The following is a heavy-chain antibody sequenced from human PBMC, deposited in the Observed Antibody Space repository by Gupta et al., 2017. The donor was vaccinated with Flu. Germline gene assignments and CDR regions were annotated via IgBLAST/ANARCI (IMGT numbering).Heavy chain of an antibody. Sequence: DVQLVQSGAEVKKPGESLKISCKGSGYRFTSYWIGWVRQMPGKGLEWMGIIYPGDSDTRYSPSFQGQVTISADKSISTAYLQWSSLKASDTAMYYCARQGIQLWDDRDYGMDVWGQGTTVTVSS. D-gene: IGHD5-18*01. CDR2: IYPGDSDT. CDR1: GYRFTSYW. V-gene: IGHV5-51*01. J-gene: IGHJ6*02. CDR3: ARQGIQLWDDRDYGMDV.